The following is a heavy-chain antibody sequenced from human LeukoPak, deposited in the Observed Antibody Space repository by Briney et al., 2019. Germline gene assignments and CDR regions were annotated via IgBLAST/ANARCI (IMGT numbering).Heavy chain of an antibody. D-gene: IGHD5-18*01. CDR3: ARYGLLRLSEINGFDI. Sequence: SETLSLTCTVSSGSISTTNYYWDWIRQPPGKGLEWIGSLYYNGNTYYNPSLKSRVTISIDRSNNQFSLQLNSVTAADTAIYFCARYGLLRLSEINGFDIWGQGTMVTVSS. V-gene: IGHV4-39*07. CDR1: SGSISTTNYY. CDR2: LYYNGNT. J-gene: IGHJ3*02.